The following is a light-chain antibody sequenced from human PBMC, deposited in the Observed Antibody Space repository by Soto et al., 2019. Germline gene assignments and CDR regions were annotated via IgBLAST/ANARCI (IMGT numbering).Light chain of an antibody. V-gene: IGKV1-39*01. CDR1: QSINRF. CDR3: QQSYIMPWT. CDR2: TAS. J-gene: IGKJ1*01. Sequence: DIQMTQSPSSLSASVGDRVTNTCRASQSINRFLNWYQQKAGKAPKLLIYTASSLQSGVPSRFSGSESGTDFTLTISSLQPEDFAIYYCQQSYIMPWTFGQGTKVEIK.